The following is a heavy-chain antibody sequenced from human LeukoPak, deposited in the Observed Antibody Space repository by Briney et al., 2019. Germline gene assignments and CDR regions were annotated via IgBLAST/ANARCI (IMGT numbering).Heavy chain of an antibody. J-gene: IGHJ1*01. CDR1: GLTFNRCW. CDR2: INPDGRDT. D-gene: IGHD2-21*02. CDR3: TSWGDTTAEYFQR. Sequence: GGSLRLSCVVSGLTFNRCWMNWVRQAPGKGQEWVAHINPDGRDTYYVDSVKGRFTISRDNAQNSMYLQMSSLRVEDTAVYYCTSWGDTTAEYFQRWGQGTLVTVSS. V-gene: IGHV3-7*01.